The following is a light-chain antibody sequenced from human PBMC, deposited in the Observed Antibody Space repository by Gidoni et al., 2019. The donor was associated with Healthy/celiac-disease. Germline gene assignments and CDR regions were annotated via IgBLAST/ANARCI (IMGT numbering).Light chain of an antibody. CDR3: QQYNNWPPWT. J-gene: IGKJ1*01. V-gene: IGKV3-15*01. CDR2: GAS. Sequence: LSCRASQSVSSNLAWYQQKPGQAPRLLIYGASTRATGIPARFSGSGSGTEFTLTISSLQSEDFAVYYCQQYNNWPPWTFGQGTKVEIK. CDR1: QSVSSN.